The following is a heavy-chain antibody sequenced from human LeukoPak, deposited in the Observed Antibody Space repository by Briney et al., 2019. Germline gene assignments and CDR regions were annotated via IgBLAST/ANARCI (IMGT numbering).Heavy chain of an antibody. V-gene: IGHV3-30*04. Sequence: GGSLRLSCAASGFTFSSYAMHRVRQAPGKGLEWVAVISYGGSNKYYADSVKGRFTISRDNSKNTLYLQMNSLRAEDTAVYYCARDLRVVRGVIEYYFDYWGQGTLVTVSS. CDR3: ARDLRVVRGVIEYYFDY. D-gene: IGHD3-10*01. J-gene: IGHJ4*02. CDR1: GFTFSSYA. CDR2: ISYGGSNK.